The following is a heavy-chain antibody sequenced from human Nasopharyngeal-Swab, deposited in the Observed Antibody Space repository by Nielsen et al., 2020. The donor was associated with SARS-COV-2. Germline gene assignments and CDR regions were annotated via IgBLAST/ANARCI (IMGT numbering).Heavy chain of an antibody. CDR2: IYYSGST. D-gene: IGHD6-6*01. Sequence: SETLSLTCTVSGGSISSYYWSWIRQPPGKGLEGIGYIYYSGSTNYNPSLKSRVTISVDTSKNQFSLKLSSVTAADTAVYYCARGNLEYSSSFVYYYYMDVWGKGTTVTVSS. J-gene: IGHJ6*03. V-gene: IGHV4-59*01. CDR1: GGSISSYY. CDR3: ARGNLEYSSSFVYYYYMDV.